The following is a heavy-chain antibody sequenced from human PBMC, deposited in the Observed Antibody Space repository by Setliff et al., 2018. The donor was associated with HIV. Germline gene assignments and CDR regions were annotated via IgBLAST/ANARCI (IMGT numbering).Heavy chain of an antibody. CDR2: IYTSGST. J-gene: IGHJ6*02. CDR1: GGSISSGSYY. Sequence: SETLSLTCTVSGGSISSGSYYWNWIRQPARKGLEWIGRIYTSGSTNYNPSLKSRVTISVDTSKNQFSLKLSSVTAADTAVDYCAREDYYYYGMDVWGQGTTVTVSS. CDR3: AREDYYYYGMDV. V-gene: IGHV4-61*02.